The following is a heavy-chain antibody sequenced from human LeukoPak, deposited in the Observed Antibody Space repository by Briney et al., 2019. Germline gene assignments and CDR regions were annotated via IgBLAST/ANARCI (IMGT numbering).Heavy chain of an antibody. CDR1: GFTFSSYA. J-gene: IGHJ4*02. V-gene: IGHV3-23*01. CDR2: ISGSGGST. Sequence: GGSLRLSCAASGFTFSSYAMSWVRQAPGKGLEWASAISGSGGSTYYADSVKGRFTISRDNSKNTLYLQMNSLRAEDTAVYYCARDPAPRVDTRFDYWGQGTLVTVSS. D-gene: IGHD5-18*01. CDR3: ARDPAPRVDTRFDY.